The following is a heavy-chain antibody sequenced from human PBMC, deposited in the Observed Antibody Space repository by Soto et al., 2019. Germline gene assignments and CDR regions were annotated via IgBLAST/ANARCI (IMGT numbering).Heavy chain of an antibody. CDR3: ARDLEGLLHAFDI. D-gene: IGHD2-15*01. CDR1: GDRVSSNSAA. CDR2: TYYRSKWYN. Sequence: SQTLSLTCAISGDRVSSNSAASNWIRQSPSRGLEWLGRTYYRSKWYNDYAVSVKSRITINPDTSKNQFSLQLNSVTPEDTAVYYCARDLEGLLHAFDIWGQGTMVTVSS. V-gene: IGHV6-1*01. J-gene: IGHJ3*02.